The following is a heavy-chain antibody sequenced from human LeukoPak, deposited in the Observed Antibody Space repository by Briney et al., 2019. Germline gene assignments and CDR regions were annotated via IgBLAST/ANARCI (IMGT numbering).Heavy chain of an antibody. CDR3: AKDLTTGTTDFLYYFDY. V-gene: IGHV3-23*01. Sequence: PGGSLRLSCAASGFTFSSYAMSWVRQAPGKGLEWVSAISGSGGSTYYADSVKGRFTISRDNSKNTLYLQMNSLRAEDTAVYYCAKDLTTGTTDFLYYFDYWGQGTLVTVSS. CDR2: ISGSGGST. CDR1: GFTFSSYA. J-gene: IGHJ4*02. D-gene: IGHD1-7*01.